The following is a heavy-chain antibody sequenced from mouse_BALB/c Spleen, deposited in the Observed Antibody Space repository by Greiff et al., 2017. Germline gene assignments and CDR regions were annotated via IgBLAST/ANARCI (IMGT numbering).Heavy chain of an antibody. D-gene: IGHD2-4*01. CDR3: ARKGLRRAMDY. CDR1: GYSITSDYA. J-gene: IGHJ4*01. CDR2: ISYSGST. V-gene: IGHV3-2*02. Sequence: EVKLVESGPGLVKPSQSLSLTCTVTGYSITSDYAWNWIRQFPGNKLEWMGYISYSGSTSYNPSLKSRISITRDTSKNQFFLQLNSVTTEDTATYYCARKGLRRAMDYWGQGTSVTVSS.